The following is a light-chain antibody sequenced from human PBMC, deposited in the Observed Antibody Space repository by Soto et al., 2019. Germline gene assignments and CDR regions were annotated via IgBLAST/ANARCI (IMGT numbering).Light chain of an antibody. Sequence: DIQLTQSPSSLSASVGDRVTITCRASQSIRTLLHWYQEKPGKAPKLLIQGVSTLRGGVPSRFSGSGSGTDFTLTISSLQPEDFATYYCQHSYNVPWTFGQGTRVEI. CDR2: GVS. J-gene: IGKJ1*01. V-gene: IGKV1-39*01. CDR3: QHSYNVPWT. CDR1: QSIRTL.